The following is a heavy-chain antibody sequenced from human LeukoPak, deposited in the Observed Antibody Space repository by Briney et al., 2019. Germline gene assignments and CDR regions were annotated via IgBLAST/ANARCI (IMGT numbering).Heavy chain of an antibody. CDR3: ARHRIRAGFDP. V-gene: IGHV4-34*01. CDR1: GGSLSGYY. CDR2: INHSGST. D-gene: IGHD2/OR15-2a*01. Sequence: SETLSLTCAVYGGSLSGYYWSWIRHPPGKWLEWIGEINHSGSTNYNPSLKSRVTISVDTSKNQFSLKLSSVTAADTAVYYCARHRIRAGFDPWGQGTLFTVSS. J-gene: IGHJ5*02.